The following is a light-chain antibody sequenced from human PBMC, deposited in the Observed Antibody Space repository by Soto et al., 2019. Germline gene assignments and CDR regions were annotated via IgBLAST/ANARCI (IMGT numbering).Light chain of an antibody. CDR1: SSDVGGYKY. CDR3: CSYTGGNSLV. CDR2: EVT. Sequence: QSALTQPPSASGSPGQSVTISCTGTSSDVGGYKYVSWYQQHPGKAPKLMIYEVTKRPSGVPDRFSGSKSDSTASLTVSGLQADDEADYYCCSYTGGNSLVFGGGTKLTVL. J-gene: IGLJ2*01. V-gene: IGLV2-8*01.